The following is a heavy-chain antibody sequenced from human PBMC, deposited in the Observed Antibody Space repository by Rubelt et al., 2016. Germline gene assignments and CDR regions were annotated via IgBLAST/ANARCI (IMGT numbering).Heavy chain of an antibody. CDR2: AYYSGST. J-gene: IGHJ4*02. CDR1: SDSISSYY. Sequence: QLQLQESGPGLVKPSETLSLTCTVSSDSISSYYWSWIRQPPGKGLEWIGSAYYSGSTYYSPSLKSRVTISVETSKNQFSLRLSYVTAADTAVYYCARQVRVLYYSDYWGQGTLVTVSS. CDR3: ARQVRVLYYSDY. V-gene: IGHV4-59*05.